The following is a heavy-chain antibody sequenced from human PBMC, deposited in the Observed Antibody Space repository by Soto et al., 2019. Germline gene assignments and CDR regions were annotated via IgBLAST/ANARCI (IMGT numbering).Heavy chain of an antibody. CDR3: ARDRRFLEWLDY. CDR1: GFTFTSYG. CDR2: IWYDGSNK. V-gene: IGHV3-33*01. J-gene: IGHJ4*02. Sequence: QMHLVESGGGVVQPGRSLTLSCVASGFTFTSYGIHWVRQAPGKGLEWVAVIWYDGSNKYYGDCVKGRFSISRDNSKNTVYLQMTSLRAEDTVVYYCARDRRFLEWLDYWGQGTLVSVSS. D-gene: IGHD3-3*01.